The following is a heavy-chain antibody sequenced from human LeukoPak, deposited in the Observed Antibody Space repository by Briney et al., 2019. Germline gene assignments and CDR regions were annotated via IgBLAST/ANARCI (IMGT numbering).Heavy chain of an antibody. CDR1: GGSFSGYY. D-gene: IGHD5-12*01. CDR2: INHSGST. CDR3: ARGGYSGYDFDY. Sequence: SETLSLTCAVYGGSFSGYYWSWFRQPPGKGLEWIGEINHSGSTNYNPSLKSRVTISVDTSKNQFSLKLSSVTAADTAVYYCARGGYSGYDFDYWGQGTLVTVSS. V-gene: IGHV4-34*01. J-gene: IGHJ4*02.